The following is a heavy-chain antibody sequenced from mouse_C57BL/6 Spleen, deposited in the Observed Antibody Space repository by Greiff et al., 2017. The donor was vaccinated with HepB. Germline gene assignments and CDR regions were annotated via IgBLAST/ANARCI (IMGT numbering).Heavy chain of an antibody. J-gene: IGHJ1*03. CDR2: INPGSGGT. Sequence: VQLQQSGAELVRPGTSVKVSCKASGYAFTNYLIEWVKQRPGQGLEWIGVINPGSGGTNYNEKFKGKATLTADKSSSTAYMQLSSLTSEDSAVYFCARDPYYGSSYGYFDVWGTGTTVTVSS. V-gene: IGHV1-54*01. CDR1: GYAFTNYL. CDR3: ARDPYYGSSYGYFDV. D-gene: IGHD1-1*01.